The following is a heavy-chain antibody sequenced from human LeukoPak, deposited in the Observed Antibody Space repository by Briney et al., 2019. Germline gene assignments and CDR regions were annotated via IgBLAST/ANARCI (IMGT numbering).Heavy chain of an antibody. Sequence: PGGTLRLSCAASGFTFSSYDMHWVRQAPGKGLEWVAVIWYDRGNKYYADSVKGRFTISRDNSKHSLYLQMNSLRAEDTAVYYCARDRRATPCGSGSYIDYWGQGTLVTVSS. J-gene: IGHJ4*02. CDR3: ARDRRATPCGSGSYIDY. V-gene: IGHV3-33*01. CDR2: IWYDRGNK. CDR1: GFTFSSYD. D-gene: IGHD3-10*01.